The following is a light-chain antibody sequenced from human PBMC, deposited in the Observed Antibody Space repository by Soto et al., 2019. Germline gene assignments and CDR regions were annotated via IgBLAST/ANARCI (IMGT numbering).Light chain of an antibody. CDR3: MQSVQFPRT. CDR1: QSLLGSDGKTY. J-gene: IGKJ4*01. CDR2: EVS. Sequence: DIVMTQTPLPLSVTPGQPASISCKSSQSLLGSDGKTYLSWYLQKPGHPPQLLIFEVSNHFSGVSDRFSGSGSGTDFTLKISRVEAEGVGVYYCMQSVQFPRTFGGGTKVDIK. V-gene: IGKV2D-29*01.